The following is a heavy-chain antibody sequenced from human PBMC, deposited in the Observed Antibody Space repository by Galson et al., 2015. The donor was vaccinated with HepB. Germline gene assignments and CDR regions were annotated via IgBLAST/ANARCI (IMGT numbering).Heavy chain of an antibody. CDR1: GGTFSRYA. J-gene: IGHJ6*02. Sequence: SVKVSCKASGGTFSRYAISWVRQAPGQGLEWMGGIIPIFGTANYAQKFQGSVTITADESTSTAYMELSSLRSEDTAVYYCARGRDIVVVPAAILPYYYGMDVWGQGTTVTVSS. V-gene: IGHV1-69*13. D-gene: IGHD2-2*02. CDR3: ARGRDIVVVPAAILPYYYGMDV. CDR2: IIPIFGTA.